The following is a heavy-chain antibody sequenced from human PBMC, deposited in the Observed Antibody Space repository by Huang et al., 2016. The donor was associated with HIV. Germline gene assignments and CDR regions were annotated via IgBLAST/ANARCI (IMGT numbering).Heavy chain of an antibody. Sequence: QITLKESGPTLVKPTQTLTLTCTFSGFSLSTYGVGVGWIRQPPGKALEWLALIYWDDDKRYSPSLRRRLTISKDTSKTQVVLTMTNLDPVDTATYYWAHSKVGTSSFDYWGQGILVIVSS. D-gene: IGHD1-26*01. V-gene: IGHV2-5*02. J-gene: IGHJ4*02. CDR3: AHSKVGTSSFDY. CDR2: IYWDDDK. CDR1: GFSLSTYGVG.